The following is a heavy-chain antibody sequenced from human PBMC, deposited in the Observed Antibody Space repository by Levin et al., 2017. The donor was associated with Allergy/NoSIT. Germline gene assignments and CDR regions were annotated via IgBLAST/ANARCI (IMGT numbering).Heavy chain of an antibody. D-gene: IGHD3-9*01. CDR1: GFTFSSYA. Sequence: GESLKISCAASGFTFSSYAMSWVRQAPGKGLEWVSAISGSGGSTYYADSVKGRFTISRDNSKNTLYLQMNSLRAEDTAVYYCALGRTLRYFDWNFQHWGQGTLVTVSS. CDR3: ALGRTLRYFDWNFQH. CDR2: ISGSGGST. V-gene: IGHV3-23*01. J-gene: IGHJ1*01.